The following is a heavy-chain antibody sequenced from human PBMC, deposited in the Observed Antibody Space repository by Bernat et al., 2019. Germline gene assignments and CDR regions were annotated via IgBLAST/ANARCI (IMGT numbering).Heavy chain of an antibody. D-gene: IGHD3-22*01. CDR2: IYYSGST. V-gene: IGHV4-39*01. J-gene: IGHJ4*02. Sequence: QVQLQESGPGLVKPSEALSLTCTVSGGSISSSSYYWGWIRQPPGKGLEWIGSIYYSGSTYYNPSLKSRVTISVDTSKNQFSLKLSSVTAADTAVYYCASGVYYYDSSGYYLDYWGQGTLVTVSS. CDR1: GGSISSSSYY. CDR3: ASGVYYYDSSGYYLDY.